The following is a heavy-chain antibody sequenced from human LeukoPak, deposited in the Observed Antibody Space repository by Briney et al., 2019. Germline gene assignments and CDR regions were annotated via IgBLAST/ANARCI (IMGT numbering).Heavy chain of an antibody. J-gene: IGHJ4*02. D-gene: IGHD6-13*01. Sequence: GGSLRLSCAASGFTFSTYGMHWVRQAPGKGLEWVAVIWYDGSNKYYADSVKGRFTISRDNSKNTLYLQMNSLRAEDTAVYYCARDSTAAATHFDYWGQGTLVTVSS. V-gene: IGHV3-33*01. CDR2: IWYDGSNK. CDR1: GFTFSTYG. CDR3: ARDSTAAATHFDY.